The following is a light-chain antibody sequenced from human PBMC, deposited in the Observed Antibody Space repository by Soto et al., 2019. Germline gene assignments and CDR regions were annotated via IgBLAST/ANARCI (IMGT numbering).Light chain of an antibody. CDR1: SSNIGSNT. CDR3: AAWDDSLNGPL. V-gene: IGLV1-44*01. CDR2: SNN. J-gene: IGLJ3*02. Sequence: QSVLTQPPSASGTPGQRVTISCSGSSSNIGSNTVNWYQQLPGTAPTLLIYSNNQRPSGVPDRFSGSKSGTSASLAVNGLQSAYEAEYYCAAWDDSLNGPLFGGGTKLTVL.